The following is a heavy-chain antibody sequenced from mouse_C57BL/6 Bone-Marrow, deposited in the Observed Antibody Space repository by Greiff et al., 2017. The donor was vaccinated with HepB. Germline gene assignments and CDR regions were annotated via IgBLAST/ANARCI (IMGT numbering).Heavy chain of an antibody. V-gene: IGHV1-64*01. CDR3: AKCGSSCFKFGC. CDR1: GYTFTSYW. D-gene: IGHD1-1*01. CDR2: IHPNSGST. J-gene: IGHJ3*01. Sequence: VQLQQPGAELVKPGASVKLSCKASGYTFTSYWMHWVKQRPGQGLEWIGMIHPNSGSTNYNEKFKSKATLTVDKSSSTAYMQLSSLTSEDFAVYYCAKCGSSCFKFGCWGQRTLFTVSA.